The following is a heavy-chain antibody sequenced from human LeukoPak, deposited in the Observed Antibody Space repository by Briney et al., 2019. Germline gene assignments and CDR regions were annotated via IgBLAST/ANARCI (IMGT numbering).Heavy chain of an antibody. J-gene: IGHJ4*02. D-gene: IGHD3-9*01. V-gene: IGHV4-59*08. Sequence: SETLSLTCTGSGGSISSYYWSWIRQPPGKGLEWIGYIYYSGSTNYNPSLKSRVTISVDTSKNQFSLKLSSVTDADTAVYYYARDYDILTGSDYWGQGTLVTVSS. CDR1: GGSISSYY. CDR2: IYYSGST. CDR3: ARDYDILTGSDY.